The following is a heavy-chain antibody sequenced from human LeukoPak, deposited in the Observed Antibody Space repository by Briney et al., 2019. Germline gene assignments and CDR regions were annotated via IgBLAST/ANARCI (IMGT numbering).Heavy chain of an antibody. CDR2: INPNSGGT. Sequence: ASVTVSCKASGYTFTGYYMHWVRQAPGQGLEWMGWINPNSGGTNYAQKFQGRVTMTRDTSISTPYMELSRLRSDDTAVYYCARGRKVTMIVVAPRAPDAFDTWGQGTMVTVSS. CDR1: GYTFTGYY. V-gene: IGHV1-2*02. CDR3: ARGRKVTMIVVAPRAPDAFDT. J-gene: IGHJ3*02. D-gene: IGHD3-22*01.